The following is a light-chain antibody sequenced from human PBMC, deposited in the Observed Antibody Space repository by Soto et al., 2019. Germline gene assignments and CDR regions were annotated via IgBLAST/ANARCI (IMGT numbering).Light chain of an antibody. CDR2: GAS. J-gene: IGKJ1*01. CDR1: QSVSSN. CDR3: QQYNNWPRT. Sequence: EIAETQSPAPPSLSSREKVTLSCRASQSVSSNLAWYQQKPGQAPRLLIYGASTRATGIPARFSGSGSGTEFTLTISSLQSEDFVVYYCQQYNNWPRTFGQGT. V-gene: IGKV3-15*01.